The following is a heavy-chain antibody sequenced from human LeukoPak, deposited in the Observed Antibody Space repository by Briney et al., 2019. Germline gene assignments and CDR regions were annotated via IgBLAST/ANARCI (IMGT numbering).Heavy chain of an antibody. J-gene: IGHJ4*02. CDR1: GVSISSYY. Sequence: PSETLSLTCTVSGVSISSYYWSWIRQPPGKGLEWIGYIYYSGSTNYNPSLKSRVTISVDTSKNQFSLKLSSVTAADTAVYYCAREGSSGYLDYWGQGTLVTVSS. CDR2: IYYSGST. CDR3: AREGSSGYLDY. V-gene: IGHV4-59*01. D-gene: IGHD3-22*01.